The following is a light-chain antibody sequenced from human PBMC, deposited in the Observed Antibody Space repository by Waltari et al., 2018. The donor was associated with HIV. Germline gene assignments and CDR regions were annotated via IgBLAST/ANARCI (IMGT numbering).Light chain of an antibody. J-gene: IGLJ3*02. CDR2: VEN. CDR3: NSRDSSGHWF. CDR1: SVRSYY. V-gene: IGLV3-19*01. Sequence: SSELAQDPAVSVALGQTVRITCKGDSVRSYYASWYQQKPGQAPVLVGYVENNRPSGIPDRFSGSSSGNTASLTIAGAQAEDEADYYCNSRDSSGHWFFGGGTKVTVL.